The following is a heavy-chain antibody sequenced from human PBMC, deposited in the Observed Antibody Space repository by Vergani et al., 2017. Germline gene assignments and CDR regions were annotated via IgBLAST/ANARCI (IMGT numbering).Heavy chain of an antibody. D-gene: IGHD2-2*01. CDR1: GYTFTSYG. CDR2: ISAYNGNT. J-gene: IGHJ5*02. Sequence: QVQLVQSGAEVKKPGASVKVSCKASGYTFTSYGINWVRQAPGQGLEWMGWISAYNGNTNYAQKLQGRVTMTTDTSTSTAYMELRSLRSDDTAVYYCARGGDHCSSTSCDPWANWFDPWGQGTLVTVSS. V-gene: IGHV1-18*01. CDR3: ARGGDHCSSTSCDPWANWFDP.